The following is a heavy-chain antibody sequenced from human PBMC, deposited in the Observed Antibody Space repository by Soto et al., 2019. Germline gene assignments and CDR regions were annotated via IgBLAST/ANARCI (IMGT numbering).Heavy chain of an antibody. CDR3: TTDSYMTNIIVRFDY. J-gene: IGHJ4*01. D-gene: IGHD4-17*01. CDR2: INPSGGST. V-gene: IGHV1-46*01. Sequence: SVKVSCKASGYTFTSYYMHWVRQAPGQGLERMGIINPSGGSTSYAQKFQGRVTMTRDTSTSTVYMELSSLRSEDTAVYYCTTDSYMTNIIVRFDYWGHGTLVTVSS. CDR1: GYTFTSYY.